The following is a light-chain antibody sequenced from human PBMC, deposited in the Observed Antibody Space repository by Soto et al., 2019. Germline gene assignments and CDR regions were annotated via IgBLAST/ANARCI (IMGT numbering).Light chain of an antibody. CDR3: QQRSKWPIT. J-gene: IGKJ5*01. CDR1: QSISTY. CDR2: DSS. Sequence: EIVLTQSPATLSLSPGERATLSCRASQSISTYLAWYQPKPGQAPRLFSYDSSSRATGIPARFSGSGSGTDFTLTISSLEPEDFAVYYCQQRSKWPITFGQGTRLEIK. V-gene: IGKV3-11*01.